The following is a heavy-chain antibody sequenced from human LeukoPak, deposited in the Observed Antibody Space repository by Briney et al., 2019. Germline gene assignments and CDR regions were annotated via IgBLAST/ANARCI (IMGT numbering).Heavy chain of an antibody. CDR1: GFTFSSYE. CDR2: ISSSGSTI. J-gene: IGHJ4*02. D-gene: IGHD3-22*01. V-gene: IGHV3-48*03. Sequence: GGSLRLSCAASGFTFSSYEMNWVRQAQGKGLEWVSYISSSGSTIYYADSVKGRFTISRANAKNSLSLQMNSLRAEDTAVYYCARVRYDSSGYYSIFDSWGQGTLVTVSS. CDR3: ARVRYDSSGYYSIFDS.